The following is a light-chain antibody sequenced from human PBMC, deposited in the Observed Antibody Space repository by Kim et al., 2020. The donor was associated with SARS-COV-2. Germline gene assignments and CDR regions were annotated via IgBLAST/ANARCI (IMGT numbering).Light chain of an antibody. CDR2: GAS. Sequence: EVVMTQSTATLSVSPGERATLSCRASQSVSSDLAWYQQKPGQAPRLLIYGASTRATGIPARFTATGSGTEFTLTISSLQSEDFALYYCQQHNAWPLTFGGGTKVDIK. V-gene: IGKV3-15*01. J-gene: IGKJ4*01. CDR1: QSVSSD. CDR3: QQHNAWPLT.